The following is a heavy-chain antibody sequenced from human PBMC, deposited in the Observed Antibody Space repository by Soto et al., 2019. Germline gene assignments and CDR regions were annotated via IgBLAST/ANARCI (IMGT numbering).Heavy chain of an antibody. CDR1: GDSISSGSHY. V-gene: IGHV4-31*03. CDR2: TSYSGSA. J-gene: IGHJ4*02. Sequence: SETLSLTCTVSGDSISSGSHYWNWIRQRPGKGLEWIGYTSYSGSAYYSPSLKSRLTISVDTSKNQFSLKLNSVTAADTAVYYCVGRLAKIYNYFVYWGQGTQVTVSS. CDR3: VGRLAKIYNYFVY. D-gene: IGHD3-3*02.